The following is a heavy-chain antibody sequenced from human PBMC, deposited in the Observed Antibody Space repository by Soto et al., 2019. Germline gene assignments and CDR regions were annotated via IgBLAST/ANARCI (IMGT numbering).Heavy chain of an antibody. CDR3: ARDVVDERDITIFGVIIMAHWYFDL. J-gene: IGHJ2*01. Sequence: PGGSLRLSCEASGFTFSTYSMNWVRQAPGQGLEWVSYICSSSSTIYYADSVKGRFTISRDNAKNSLYLQMNSLRDEDTAVYYCARDVVDERDITIFGVIIMAHWYFDLWGRGTLVTVSS. CDR2: ICSSSSTI. V-gene: IGHV3-48*02. D-gene: IGHD3-3*01. CDR1: GFTFSTYS.